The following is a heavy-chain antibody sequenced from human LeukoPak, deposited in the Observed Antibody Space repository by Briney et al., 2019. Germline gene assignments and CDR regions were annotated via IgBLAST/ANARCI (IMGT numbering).Heavy chain of an antibody. Sequence: ASVKVSCKASGYTFTSYGISWVRQATGQGLEWMGWMNPNSGNTGYAQKFQGRVTITRNTSISTAYMELSSLRSEDTAVYYCARGLKWYYDILTGYRTYMDVWGKGTTVTVSS. J-gene: IGHJ6*03. CDR1: GYTFTSYG. V-gene: IGHV1-8*03. CDR2: MNPNSGNT. CDR3: ARGLKWYYDILTGYRTYMDV. D-gene: IGHD3-9*01.